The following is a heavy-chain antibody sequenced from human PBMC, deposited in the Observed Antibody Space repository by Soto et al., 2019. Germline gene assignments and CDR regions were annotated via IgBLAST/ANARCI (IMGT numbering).Heavy chain of an antibody. J-gene: IGHJ6*03. D-gene: IGHD6-6*01. V-gene: IGHV3-66*01. CDR1: GFPLSSNY. CDR2: IYSGGST. Sequence: QPGGSLRLSCAASGFPLSSNYTSWVRQAPGKGLEWVSVIYSGGSTYYADSVKGRFTISRDNSKNTLYLQMNSLRAEDTAVYYCASYAQYSSSSGRYYYYYMDVWGKGTTVTV. CDR3: ASYAQYSSSSGRYYYYYMDV.